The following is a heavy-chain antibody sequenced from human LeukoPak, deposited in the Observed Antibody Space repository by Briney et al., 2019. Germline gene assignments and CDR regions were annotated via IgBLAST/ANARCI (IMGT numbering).Heavy chain of an antibody. Sequence: GGSLRLSCTASGFTFGDYAMSWVRQAPGKGLEWLTFIRIKAHGGTIDYAASVKDRFTVSRDDSKSIAYLQMNRLKIEDTAVYYCASGGEDYGDYYDRFLDYWGQGTLVTVSS. V-gene: IGHV3-49*04. CDR3: ASGGEDYGDYYDRFLDY. J-gene: IGHJ4*02. CDR2: IRIKAHGGTI. D-gene: IGHD4-17*01. CDR1: GFTFGDYA.